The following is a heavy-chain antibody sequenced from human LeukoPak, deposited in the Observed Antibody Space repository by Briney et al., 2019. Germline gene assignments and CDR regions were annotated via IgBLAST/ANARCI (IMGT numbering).Heavy chain of an antibody. CDR1: GYTFTSYG. Sequence: GASVKVSCKASGYTFTSYGISWVRQAPGQGLEWMGWISAYNGNTNYAQKLQGRVTMTTDTSTSTAYMELRSLRSDDTAVYYCARVGLDFWSGYTLYYYYMVVWGKGTTVTVSS. CDR2: ISAYNGNT. D-gene: IGHD3-3*01. CDR3: ARVGLDFWSGYTLYYYYMVV. J-gene: IGHJ6*03. V-gene: IGHV1-18*01.